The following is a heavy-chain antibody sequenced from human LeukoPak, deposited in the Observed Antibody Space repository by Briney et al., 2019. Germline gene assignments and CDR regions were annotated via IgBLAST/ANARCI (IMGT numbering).Heavy chain of an antibody. V-gene: IGHV3-23*01. CDR1: GFAFNSFA. D-gene: IGHD3-16*02. J-gene: IGHJ4*02. CDR3: AKSLGVGGYTRYKGFDQ. Sequence: GGSLRLSCAASGFAFNSFAMNWVRQAPGKGLEWVSSISNSDGSSHYADFVKGRFTISSDNSKNTLHLQMNSLRAEDTAVYYCAKSLGVGGYTRYKGFDQWGQGTLVTVSS. CDR2: ISNSDGSS.